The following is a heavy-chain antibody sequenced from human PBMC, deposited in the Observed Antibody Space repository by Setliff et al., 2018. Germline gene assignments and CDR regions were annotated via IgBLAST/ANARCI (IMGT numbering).Heavy chain of an antibody. D-gene: IGHD3-16*02. Sequence: SGPTLVNPTETLTLTCTFSGFSLTTGGMCVSWIRQPPGKALEWLARIDWDDDKYYSASLKTRLTVSRDIPKNQVVLRLTNMDPVDTATYYCARSAYHYNSPDSWGQEPWSPSPQ. V-gene: IGHV2-70*11. CDR1: GFSLTTGGMC. CDR3: ARSAYHYNSPDS. J-gene: IGHJ5*01. CDR2: IDWDDDK.